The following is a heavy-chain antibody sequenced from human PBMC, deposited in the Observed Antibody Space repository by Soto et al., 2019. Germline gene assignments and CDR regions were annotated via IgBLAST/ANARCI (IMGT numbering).Heavy chain of an antibody. CDR2: IIPIFGTA. CDR3: ARDLGYGYDGGYYYGMDV. D-gene: IGHD5-18*01. J-gene: IGHJ6*02. CDR1: GGTFSSYA. Sequence: QVQLVQSGAEVKKPGSSVKVSCKASGGTFSSYAISWVRQAPGQGLEWMGGIIPIFGTANYAQKFQGRVTITADESTSTAYMELSSLRSEDTAVYYCARDLGYGYDGGYYYGMDVWGPGTTVTVSS. V-gene: IGHV1-69*01.